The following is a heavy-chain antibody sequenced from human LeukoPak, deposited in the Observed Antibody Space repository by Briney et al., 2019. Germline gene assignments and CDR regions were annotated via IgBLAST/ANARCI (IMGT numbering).Heavy chain of an antibody. Sequence: GGSLRLSCAASGFTFSSYALHWVRQAPGKGLEWVAIISYDGSNKYYADSVKGRFTISRDNSKNTLYLQMNSLRAEDTAVYYCARDRRGSGWHGEVDYWGQGTLVTVSS. J-gene: IGHJ4*02. V-gene: IGHV3-30-3*01. CDR1: GFTFSSYA. D-gene: IGHD6-19*01. CDR2: ISYDGSNK. CDR3: ARDRRGSGWHGEVDY.